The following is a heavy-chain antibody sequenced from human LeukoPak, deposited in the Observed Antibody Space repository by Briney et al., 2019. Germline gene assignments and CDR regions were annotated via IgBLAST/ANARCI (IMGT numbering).Heavy chain of an antibody. V-gene: IGHV3-30-3*01. CDR1: GFTFSSYA. D-gene: IGHD6-13*01. Sequence: PGGSLRLSCAASGFTFSSYAMHWVRQAPGKGLEWVAVISYDGSNKYYADSVKGRFTISRDNSKNTLYLQMNSLRSDDTAVYYCARGSSSSWYVWGQGTLVTVSS. CDR2: ISYDGSNK. CDR3: ARGSSSSWYV. J-gene: IGHJ4*02.